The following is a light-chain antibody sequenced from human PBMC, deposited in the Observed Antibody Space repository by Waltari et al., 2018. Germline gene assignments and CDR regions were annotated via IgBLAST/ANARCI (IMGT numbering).Light chain of an antibody. Sequence: EIVLTPSPATLSLSPGARATLSCPARHSVDTSLAWYQQKLGQAPRLLIYDVFYRATGIPARFSGRGSGTDFTLTISSLEPEDFALYFCQQRRDWPITFGQGTRLEIK. CDR3: QQRRDWPIT. J-gene: IGKJ5*01. CDR2: DVF. V-gene: IGKV3-11*01. CDR1: HSVDTS.